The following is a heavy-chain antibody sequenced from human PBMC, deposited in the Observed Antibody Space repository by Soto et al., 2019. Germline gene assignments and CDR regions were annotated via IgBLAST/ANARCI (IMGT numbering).Heavy chain of an antibody. CDR3: ASGRYDILTGYRYYYYGMDV. Sequence: SVKVSCKASGGTFSSYAISWVRQAPGQGLEWMGGIIPIFGTANYAQKFQGRVTITADKSTSTAYMELSSLRSEDTAVYYCASGRYDILTGYRYYYYGMDVWGQGTTVTVSS. CDR2: IIPIFGTA. J-gene: IGHJ6*02. CDR1: GGTFSSYA. D-gene: IGHD3-9*01. V-gene: IGHV1-69*06.